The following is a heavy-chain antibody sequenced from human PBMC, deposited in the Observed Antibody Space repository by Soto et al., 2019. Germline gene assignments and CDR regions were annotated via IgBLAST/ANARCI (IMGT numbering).Heavy chain of an antibody. CDR2: ISSSSSYI. V-gene: IGHV3-21*01. D-gene: IGHD4-4*01. CDR3: ARDSDYSIYYYYYGMDV. Sequence: GGSLRLSCAASGFTFSSYSMNWVRQAPGKGLEWVSSISSSSSYIYYADSVKGRFTISRDNAKNSLYLQMNSLRAEDTAVYYCARDSDYSIYYYYYGMDVWGQGTTVIVSS. J-gene: IGHJ6*02. CDR1: GFTFSSYS.